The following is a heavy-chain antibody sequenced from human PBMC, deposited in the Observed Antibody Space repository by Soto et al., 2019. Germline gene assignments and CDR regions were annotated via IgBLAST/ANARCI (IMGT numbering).Heavy chain of an antibody. D-gene: IGHD3-10*01. J-gene: IGHJ4*02. CDR1: GGSISSYY. V-gene: IGHV4-59*01. Sequence: SETLCLTCTVSGGSISSYYWSWIRQPPGKGLEWIGYIYYSGSTNYNPSLKSRVTISVDTSKNQFSLKLSSVTAADTALYYCARTYGRNFDYWGQGTLVTVSS. CDR3: ARTYGRNFDY. CDR2: IYYSGST.